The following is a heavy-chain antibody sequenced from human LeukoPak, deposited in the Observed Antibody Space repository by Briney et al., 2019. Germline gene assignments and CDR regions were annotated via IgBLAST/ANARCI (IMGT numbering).Heavy chain of an antibody. J-gene: IGHJ4*02. CDR2: ISWNSGSI. V-gene: IGHV3-9*01. Sequence: GRSLRLSCAASGFTFDDYAMHWVRQAPGKDLEWVSGISWNSGSIGYADSVKGRFTISRDNAKNSLYLQMNSLRAEDTALYYCAKGDYGTRPPYFDYWGQGTLVTVSS. CDR3: AKGDYGTRPPYFDY. CDR1: GFTFDDYA. D-gene: IGHD3-16*01.